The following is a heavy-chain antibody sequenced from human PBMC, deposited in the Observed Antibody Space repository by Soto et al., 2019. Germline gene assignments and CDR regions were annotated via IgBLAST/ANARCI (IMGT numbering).Heavy chain of an antibody. D-gene: IGHD7-27*01. Sequence: GSSVKVSCKARGYTFTSHCISWVRQAPAPGIEGMGWISAYNVNTNYAQKLQGRVTMTPDTSTSTDYIQLRSVRSDDTAVYYCGGVIGVFDYWGQGTLVTVSS. J-gene: IGHJ4*02. CDR1: GYTFTSHC. CDR2: ISAYNVNT. CDR3: GGVIGVFDY. V-gene: IGHV1-18*01.